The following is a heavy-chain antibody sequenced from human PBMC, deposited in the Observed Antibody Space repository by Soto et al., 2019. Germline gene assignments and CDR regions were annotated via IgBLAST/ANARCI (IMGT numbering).Heavy chain of an antibody. Sequence: QVQLQESGPGLVKPSETLSLTCTVSGDSISSHYWSWIRQPPGKGLEWIGFIYYSGINDYNPYLKSRVIISLDMSQNQVSLRMSSVTAADTAVYYCARPRGIAPAVWYFDLWGRGTLVTVSS. CDR3: ARPRGIAPAVWYFDL. J-gene: IGHJ2*01. V-gene: IGHV4-59*08. D-gene: IGHD6-13*01. CDR1: GDSISSHY. CDR2: IYYSGIN.